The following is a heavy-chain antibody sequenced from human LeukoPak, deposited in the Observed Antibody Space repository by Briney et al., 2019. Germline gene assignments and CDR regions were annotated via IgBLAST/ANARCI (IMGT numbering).Heavy chain of an antibody. CDR1: GFNFMQYG. CDR2: ISSSGSTI. Sequence: PGGSLRLSCVGSGFNFMQYGMMWVRQAPGKGLEWVSYISSSGSTIYYADSVKGRFTISRDNAKNSLYLQMNSLRAEDTAVYYCARDGERHYYYMGVWGKGTTVTVSS. J-gene: IGHJ6*03. CDR3: ARDGERHYYYMGV. V-gene: IGHV3-48*04.